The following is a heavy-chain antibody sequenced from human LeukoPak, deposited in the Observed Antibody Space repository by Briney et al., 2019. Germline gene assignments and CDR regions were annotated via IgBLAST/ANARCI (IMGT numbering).Heavy chain of an antibody. CDR3: ARGSDVVVARAWFDP. CDR2: IYSGGST. V-gene: IGHV3-66*01. D-gene: IGHD2-15*01. Sequence: GGSLRLSCAASGFTVSSNYMSWVRQAPGKGLEWVSVIYSGGSTYYADSVKGRFTISRDNSKNTLYLQMNSLRAEDTAVYYCARGSDVVVARAWFDPWGQGTLVTVSS. CDR1: GFTVSSNY. J-gene: IGHJ5*02.